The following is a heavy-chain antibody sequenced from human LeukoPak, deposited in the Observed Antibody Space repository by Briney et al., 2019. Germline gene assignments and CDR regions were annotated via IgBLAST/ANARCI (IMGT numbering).Heavy chain of an antibody. CDR2: IYTSGGT. CDR3: ARARQQLARYYFDY. V-gene: IGHV4-61*02. Sequence: SETLSLTCTVSGGSISSGSYYWSWIRQPAGKGLEWIGRIYTSGGTNYNPSLKGRVTISVDTSKNQFSLKLSSETAADTAVYYCARARQQLARYYFDYWGQGTLVTVSS. J-gene: IGHJ4*02. D-gene: IGHD6-13*01. CDR1: GGSISSGSYY.